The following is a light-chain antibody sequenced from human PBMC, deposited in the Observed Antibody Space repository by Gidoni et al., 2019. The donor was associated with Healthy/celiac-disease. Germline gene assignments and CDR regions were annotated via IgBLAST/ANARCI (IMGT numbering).Light chain of an antibody. CDR3: QQYGTSGRT. V-gene: IGKV3-20*01. J-gene: IGKJ4*01. Sequence: EIVFTQSPGTLSLSPGERATLSCRASQSVSSSYLAWYQQKPGQAPRLLIYGASSRATGIPDRFSGSGSGTDFTLTISRLEPEDFAVYYCQQYGTSGRTFGGGTKVEIK. CDR1: QSVSSSY. CDR2: GAS.